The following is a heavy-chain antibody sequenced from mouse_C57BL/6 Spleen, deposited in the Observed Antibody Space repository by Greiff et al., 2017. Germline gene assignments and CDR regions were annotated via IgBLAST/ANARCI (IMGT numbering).Heavy chain of an antibody. D-gene: IGHD1-1*01. CDR2: IYPGSGNT. Sequence: QVQLQQSGPELVKPGASVKISCKASGYSFTSYYIHWVKQRPGQGLEWIGWIYPGSGNTKYNEKFKGKATLTADTSSSTAYMQLSSLPSEDSAVYYCAKGYYGSSYFDYWGQGTTLTVSS. V-gene: IGHV1-66*01. CDR1: GYSFTSYY. CDR3: AKGYYGSSYFDY. J-gene: IGHJ2*01.